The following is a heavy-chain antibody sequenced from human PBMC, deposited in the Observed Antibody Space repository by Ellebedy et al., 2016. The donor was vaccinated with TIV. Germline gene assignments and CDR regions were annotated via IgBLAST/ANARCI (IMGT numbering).Heavy chain of an antibody. D-gene: IGHD3-9*01. CDR2: IKWDGSER. Sequence: GESLKISCEASGFTFSGYWMAWVRQAPGKGLEWVANIKWDGSERYYADSVKGRFTISRDNTKNSLLLDMTNPRVDDTAVYYCARVYLDSMPRLWYFDLWGRGTLVTVSS. CDR3: ARVYLDSMPRLWYFDL. J-gene: IGHJ2*01. CDR1: GFTFSGYW. V-gene: IGHV3-7*01.